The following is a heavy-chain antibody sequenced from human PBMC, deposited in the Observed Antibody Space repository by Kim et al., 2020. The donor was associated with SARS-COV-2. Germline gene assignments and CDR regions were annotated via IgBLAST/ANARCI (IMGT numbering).Heavy chain of an antibody. J-gene: IGHJ5*02. Sequence: SETLSLTCTVSGGSISSGGYYWSWIRQHPGKGLEWIGYIYYSGSTYYDPSLKSRVTISVDTSKNQFSLKLSSVTAADTAVYYCARDLGIPRRWFDPWGQGTLVTVSS. CDR1: GGSISSGGYY. CDR3: ARDLGIPRRWFDP. CDR2: IYYSGST. V-gene: IGHV4-31*03.